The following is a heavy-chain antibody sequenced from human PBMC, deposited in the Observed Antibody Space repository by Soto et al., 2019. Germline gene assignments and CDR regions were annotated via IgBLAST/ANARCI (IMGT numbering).Heavy chain of an antibody. V-gene: IGHV4-61*01. CDR1: GGSVNNGCYY. CDR3: ARDRWRYYFDQ. D-gene: IGHD6-13*01. CDR2: VYFSGAT. Sequence: QVQLQESGPGLVNPSETLSLTCTISGGSVNNGCYYWSWLRQPPGKRPEWIGYVYFSGATDYNPFLKGRVTISIGPSRNQFSLRLRSVSAADTAVYYCARDRWRYYFDQWGQGTLVTVSA. J-gene: IGHJ4*02.